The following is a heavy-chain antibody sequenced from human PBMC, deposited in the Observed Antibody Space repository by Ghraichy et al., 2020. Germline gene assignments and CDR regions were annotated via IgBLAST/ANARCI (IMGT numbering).Heavy chain of an antibody. CDR2: ISGSGGST. D-gene: IGHD3-16*01. J-gene: IGHJ4*02. CDR3: AKVLITFGGVNTAIDC. CDR1: GFTFSSYG. V-gene: IGHV3-23*01. Sequence: LSLTCAASGFTFSSYGMSWVRQAPGKGLEWVSGISGSGGSTYYADSVKGRFTISRDNSKNTLYLQMNSLRAEDTAVYYCAKVLITFGGVNTAIDCWGQGTLVTVSS.